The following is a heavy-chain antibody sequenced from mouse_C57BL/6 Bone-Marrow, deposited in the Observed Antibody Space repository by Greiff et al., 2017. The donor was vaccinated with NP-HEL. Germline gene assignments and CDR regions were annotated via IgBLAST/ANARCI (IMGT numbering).Heavy chain of an antibody. CDR3: ARKGYSNYAWFAY. CDR2: LYPGDGDT. D-gene: IGHD2-5*01. J-gene: IGHJ3*01. Sequence: QVQLQQSGPELVKPGASVKISCKASGYAFSSSWMNWVKQRPGKGLEWIGRLYPGDGDTKHNGKFKGKATLTADNSSSTAYMQLSSLTSEDSAVYFCARKGYSNYAWFAYWGQGTLVTVSA. CDR1: GYAFSSSW. V-gene: IGHV1-82*01.